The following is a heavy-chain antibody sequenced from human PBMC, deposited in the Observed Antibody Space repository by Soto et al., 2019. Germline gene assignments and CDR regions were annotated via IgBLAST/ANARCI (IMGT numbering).Heavy chain of an antibody. CDR1: GFDFSSHD. Sequence: AGSLRLSWVASGFDFSSHDMNWVRQAPGKGLEWIAYINRRGVTHYADSVEGRFTISRDNAQNSLFLQMLSLRDEDTAVYYCARDAAEINSYYIDFWGQGALVTVSS. CDR2: INRRGVT. V-gene: IGHV3-48*02. D-gene: IGHD3-16*01. CDR3: ARDAAEINSYYIDF. J-gene: IGHJ4*02.